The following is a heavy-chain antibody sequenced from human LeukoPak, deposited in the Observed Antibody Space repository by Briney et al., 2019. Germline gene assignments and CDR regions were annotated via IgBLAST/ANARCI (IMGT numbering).Heavy chain of an antibody. Sequence: GGSLRLSCAASGFTLSTYWMHWVRQAPGKGLVWVSRINSDGSSTTFADSVKGRFTISRDNAKNTLYLQMNSLRAEDTAVYYCAIGVNYGMDVWGQGTTVTVSS. CDR1: GFTLSTYW. CDR3: AIGVNYGMDV. CDR2: INSDGSST. D-gene: IGHD3-22*01. V-gene: IGHV3-74*01. J-gene: IGHJ6*02.